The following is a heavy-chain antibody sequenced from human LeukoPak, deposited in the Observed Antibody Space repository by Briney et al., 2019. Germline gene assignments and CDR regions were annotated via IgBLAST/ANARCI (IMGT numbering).Heavy chain of an antibody. CDR2: FSASGSI. CDR3: ARRFDS. Sequence: GGSLRLSCAASGFTVSSYDMNSVRQAPGKGREWVSYFSASGSIDSADSVKGLFTISRDNVQNSLYLQMNSLTAEDTALYYCARRFDSWGQGTLVTVSS. J-gene: IGHJ4*02. CDR1: GFTVSSYD. V-gene: IGHV3-48*03.